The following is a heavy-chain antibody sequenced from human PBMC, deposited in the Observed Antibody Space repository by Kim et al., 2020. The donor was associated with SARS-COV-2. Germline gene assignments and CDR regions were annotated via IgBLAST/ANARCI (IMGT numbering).Heavy chain of an antibody. J-gene: IGHJ6*02. D-gene: IGHD1-26*01. Sequence: GGSLRLYCAASGFSLSSYGMHWVRQAPGKGLEWVAVISFDGSHKFSGDTVKGRFTISRDNSKNTVYLQMTSLRVEDTAVYYCARDLLVGPGLLYYGMDVWGQGTTVTVSS. CDR2: ISFDGSHK. CDR3: ARDLLVGPGLLYYGMDV. CDR1: GFSLSSYG. V-gene: IGHV3-33*01.